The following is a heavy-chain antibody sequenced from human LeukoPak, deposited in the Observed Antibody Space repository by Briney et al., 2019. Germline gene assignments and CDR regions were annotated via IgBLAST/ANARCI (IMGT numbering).Heavy chain of an antibody. V-gene: IGHV4-4*07. J-gene: IGHJ4*02. D-gene: IGHD6-13*01. CDR3: ARGLGVAASDS. Sequence: SETPSLTCSVSGGSTKSYNWSCVRQAAGKGLEWIGRIYLSGSTNNNPSLKSRVNMAEDTSKKHFSLSRRSVTAADTAVYYCARGLGVAASDSWGQGILVTVSS. CDR2: IYLSGST. CDR1: GGSTKSYN.